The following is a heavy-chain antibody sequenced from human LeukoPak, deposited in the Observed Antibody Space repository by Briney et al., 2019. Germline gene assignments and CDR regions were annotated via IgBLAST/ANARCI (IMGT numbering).Heavy chain of an antibody. J-gene: IGHJ3*02. V-gene: IGHV3-7*05. CDR1: GFTFSGYW. CDR3: ARDSSGRTHDAFDI. D-gene: IGHD6-19*01. Sequence: GGSVRLSCGASGFTFSGYWMAWVRQAPGKGLEWVAHIKQDGSEKYYLDSVKGRFTISRDNAKNSLFLQMNSLRADDTAVYYCARDSSGRTHDAFDIWGQGTMVTVSS. CDR2: IKQDGSEK.